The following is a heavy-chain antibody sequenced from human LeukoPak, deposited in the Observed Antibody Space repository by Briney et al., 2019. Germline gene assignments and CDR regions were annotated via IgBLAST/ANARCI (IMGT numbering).Heavy chain of an antibody. CDR3: ARDRDTAGTSGY. J-gene: IGHJ4*02. V-gene: IGHV3-48*04. Sequence: GGSLRLSCAASGFTFSSYSMNWVRQAPGKGLEWVSNISSSSSTIYYADSVKGRFTISRDNAKNSLYLQINSLRAEDTAVYYCARDRDTAGTSGYWGQGTLVTVSS. CDR2: ISSSSSTI. D-gene: IGHD5-18*01. CDR1: GFTFSSYS.